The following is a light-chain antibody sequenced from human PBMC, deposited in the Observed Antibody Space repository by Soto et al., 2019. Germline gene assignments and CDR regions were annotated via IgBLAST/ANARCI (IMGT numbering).Light chain of an antibody. V-gene: IGLV1-40*01. CDR1: ASNIGAGYD. CDR2: DTT. CDR3: QSYDTSLSGWV. J-gene: IGLJ3*02. Sequence: QSVLTQPPSVSGSPGQRVSISCTGSASNIGAGYDVPWYQHLPGTAPKLLIYDTTNRPSGVPGRFSGSKSGTSASLAITGLQAEDEADYYCQSYDTSLSGWVFGGGTKVTVL.